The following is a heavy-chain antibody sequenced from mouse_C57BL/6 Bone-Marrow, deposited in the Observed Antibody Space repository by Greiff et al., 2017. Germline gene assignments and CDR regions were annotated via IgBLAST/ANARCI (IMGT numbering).Heavy chain of an antibody. V-gene: IGHV5-2*01. CDR2: INSDGGST. Sequence: EVMLVESGGGLVQPGESLKLSCESNEYEFPSHDMSWVRKTPEKRLELVAAINSDGGSTYYPDTMERRVIISRDNTKKTLYLQMSSLRSEDTALYYCARPITTREGFDYWGQGTTLTVSS. D-gene: IGHD2-4*01. CDR1: EYEFPSHD. CDR3: ARPITTREGFDY. J-gene: IGHJ2*01.